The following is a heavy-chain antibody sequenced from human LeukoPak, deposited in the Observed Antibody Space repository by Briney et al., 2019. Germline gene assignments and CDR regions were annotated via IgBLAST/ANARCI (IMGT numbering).Heavy chain of an antibody. J-gene: IGHJ4*02. CDR1: GYSVSSGFY. CDR3: ARVAKQLVLY. D-gene: IGHD6-13*01. CDR2: ISHSGST. Sequence: SETLSLTCTVSGYSVSSGFYWGWIRQPPGRGLEWIGSISHSGSTYYNPSLKSRISISLDPSKNQFSLRLNSVTAADTAVYYCARVAKQLVLYWGQGTLVTVSS. V-gene: IGHV4-38-2*02.